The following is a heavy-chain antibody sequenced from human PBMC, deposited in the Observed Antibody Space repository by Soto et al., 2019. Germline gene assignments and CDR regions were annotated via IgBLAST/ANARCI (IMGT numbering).Heavy chain of an antibody. CDR2: ISYSGST. CDR1: GASISSSSNY. Sequence: SETLSLTCTVSGASISSSSNYWGWIRQPPGKGLEWIGSISYSGSTYYNPSLKSRVTMSVDTSKNQFSLKLSSVTAADTAVYYCARLHGYCISTSCYGYYGMDVWGQGTTVT. CDR3: ARLHGYCISTSCYGYYGMDV. J-gene: IGHJ6*02. D-gene: IGHD2-2*01. V-gene: IGHV4-39*01.